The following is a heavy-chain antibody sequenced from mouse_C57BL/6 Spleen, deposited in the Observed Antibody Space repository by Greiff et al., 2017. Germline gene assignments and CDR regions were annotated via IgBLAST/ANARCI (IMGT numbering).Heavy chain of an antibody. CDR1: GFTFSDYG. CDR3: ARRKLCYAMDY. V-gene: IGHV5-17*01. Sequence: EVKLVESGGGLVKPGGSLKLSCAASGFTFSDYGMHWVRQAPEKGLEWVAYISSGSSTIYYADTVKGRFTISRDNAKNTLFLQMTSLRSEDTAMYYCARRKLCYAMDYWGQGTSVTVSS. D-gene: IGHD1-1*02. J-gene: IGHJ4*01. CDR2: ISSGSSTI.